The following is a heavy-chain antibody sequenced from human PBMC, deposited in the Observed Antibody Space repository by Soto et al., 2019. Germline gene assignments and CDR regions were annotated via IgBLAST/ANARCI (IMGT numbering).Heavy chain of an antibody. D-gene: IGHD6-25*01. CDR3: ARDRADQEIAADPYFDY. CDR1: GDSITSYF. J-gene: IGHJ4*02. CDR2: IYSGNTYYNPNSGGT. V-gene: IGHV1-2*04. Sequence: TCTSSGDSITSYFWSWIRQSPGKGLEWIGYIYSGNTYYNPNSGGTSYAQKFQGWVTMTRDTSISTVYMELSRLKSDDTAVYYCARDRADQEIAADPYFDYWGQGTLVTVSS.